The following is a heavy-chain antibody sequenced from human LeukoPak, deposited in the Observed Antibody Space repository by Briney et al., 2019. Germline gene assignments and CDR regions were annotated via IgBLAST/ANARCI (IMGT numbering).Heavy chain of an antibody. CDR1: KFTFSHYG. Sequence: PGGSLRLSCTASKFTFSHYGMQWVGQAPGKGLEWVAVISSDGSIKVYADSVKGRLTLSRDNSINTVDLQMNSLRAEDTAVYYCVKEYHSRGFGAYFDYWGQGTLVTVSS. D-gene: IGHD3-3*01. CDR2: ISSDGSIK. V-gene: IGHV3-30*18. J-gene: IGHJ4*02. CDR3: VKEYHSRGFGAYFDY.